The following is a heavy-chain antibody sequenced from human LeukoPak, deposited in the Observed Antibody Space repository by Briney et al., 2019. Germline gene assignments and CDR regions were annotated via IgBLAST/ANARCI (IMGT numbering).Heavy chain of an antibody. CDR2: IWYDGSNK. Sequence: QPGRSLRLSSAASGFTFISYGMHWDRQAPGKGLEWVAVIWYDGSNKYYADFGKGRFTISRDHSKNTLYLQMNSLRAEDTAVYYCARDGDGYIDRWGQGTLVTVSS. J-gene: IGHJ5*02. V-gene: IGHV3-33*01. CDR1: GFTFISYG. D-gene: IGHD5-24*01. CDR3: ARDGDGYIDR.